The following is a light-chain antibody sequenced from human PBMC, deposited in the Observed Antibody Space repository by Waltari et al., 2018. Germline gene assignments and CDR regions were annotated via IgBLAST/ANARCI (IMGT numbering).Light chain of an antibody. V-gene: IGKV1-NL1*01. CDR1: QGITND. Sequence: DIQMTQSPSSLSASVGDRVTITCRASQGITNDLAWYQQKPGETPKLLIYEASSLQSGIPSRFSGSGSGTDFTLTISSLQSEDFATYYCQHYYSTPLTFCGGTKVEIK. CDR2: EAS. J-gene: IGKJ4*01. CDR3: QHYYSTPLT.